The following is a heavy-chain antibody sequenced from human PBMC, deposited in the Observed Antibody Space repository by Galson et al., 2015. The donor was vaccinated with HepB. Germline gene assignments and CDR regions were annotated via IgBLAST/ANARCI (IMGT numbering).Heavy chain of an antibody. CDR2: ISYDGSNK. D-gene: IGHD3-3*01. J-gene: IGHJ3*02. CDR1: GFTFSSYA. V-gene: IGHV3-30-3*01. Sequence: SLRLSCAASGFTFSSYAMHWVRQAPGKGLEWVAVISYDGSNKYYADPVKGRFTISRDNSKNTLYLQMNSLRAEDTAVYYCARVNYDFWIDIWGQGTMVTVSS. CDR3: ARVNYDFWIDI.